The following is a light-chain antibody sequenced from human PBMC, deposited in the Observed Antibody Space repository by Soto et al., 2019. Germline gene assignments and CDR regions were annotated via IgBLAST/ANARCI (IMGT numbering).Light chain of an antibody. CDR1: SSDVWSYNL. CDR3: CSYAGSSTFDVV. Sequence: QSALTQPAPLSGSPGQSITISCTGTSSDVWSYNLVSWYQQHPGKAPKLMIYEGSKRPSGVSNRFSGSKSGNTASLTISGLQAEDEADYYCCSYAGSSTFDVVFGGGTKVTVL. J-gene: IGLJ2*01. V-gene: IGLV2-23*03. CDR2: EGS.